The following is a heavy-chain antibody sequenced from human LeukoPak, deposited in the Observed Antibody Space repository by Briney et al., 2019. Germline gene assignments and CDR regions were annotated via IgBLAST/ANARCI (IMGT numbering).Heavy chain of an antibody. Sequence: GGSLRLSCAASGFTFSSYTMNWVRQAPGKGLEWVSSISSSSSYIYYADSVKGRFTISRDNAKNSLYLQMNSLRAEDTAVYYCARVRDHLDIVVVPAAILQDAFDIWGQGTLVTVSS. J-gene: IGHJ3*02. CDR3: ARVRDHLDIVVVPAAILQDAFDI. V-gene: IGHV3-21*01. CDR1: GFTFSSYT. CDR2: ISSSSSYI. D-gene: IGHD2-2*02.